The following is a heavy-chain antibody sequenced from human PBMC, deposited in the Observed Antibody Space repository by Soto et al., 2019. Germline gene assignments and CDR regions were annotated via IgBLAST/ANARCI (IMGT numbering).Heavy chain of an antibody. CDR3: ARPGDYYDSSGYHELRY. D-gene: IGHD3-22*01. Sequence: SETLSLTCTVSGGSISSSSYYWGWIRQPPGKGLEWIGSIYYSGSTYYNPSLKSRVTISVDTSKNQFSLKLSSVTAADTAVYYCARPGDYYDSSGYHELRYWGQGTLVTVSS. CDR1: GGSISSSSYY. CDR2: IYYSGST. J-gene: IGHJ4*02. V-gene: IGHV4-39*01.